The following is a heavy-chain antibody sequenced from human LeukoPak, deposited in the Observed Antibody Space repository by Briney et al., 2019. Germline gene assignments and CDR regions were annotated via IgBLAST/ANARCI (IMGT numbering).Heavy chain of an antibody. V-gene: IGHV4-34*01. CDR2: INHSGST. D-gene: IGHD6-19*01. CDR1: GGSFSGHY. Sequence: KPSETLSLTCAVYGGSFSGHYWSSIRQPPGKGLEWIGEINHSGSTNYNPSLKSRVTISVDTSKNQFSLKLSSVTAADTAVYYCASLQQWLAPIDYWGQGTLVTVSS. J-gene: IGHJ4*02. CDR3: ASLQQWLAPIDY.